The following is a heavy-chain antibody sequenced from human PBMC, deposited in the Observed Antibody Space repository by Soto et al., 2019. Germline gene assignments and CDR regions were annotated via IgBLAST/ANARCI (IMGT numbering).Heavy chain of an antibody. CDR1: GGSISSGDYY. J-gene: IGHJ5*02. Sequence: QVQLQESGPGLVKPSQTLSLTCTVSGGSISSGDYYWSWIRQPPGKGLEWIGFIYYSGGTYYKPSLKSRVTISVDTSKNKFSLNLSSVTAADTAVYYCARASTGELWVYANWFEPWGPGTLVTVSS. CDR3: ARASTGELWVYANWFEP. V-gene: IGHV4-30-4*01. CDR2: IYYSGGT. D-gene: IGHD3-16*01.